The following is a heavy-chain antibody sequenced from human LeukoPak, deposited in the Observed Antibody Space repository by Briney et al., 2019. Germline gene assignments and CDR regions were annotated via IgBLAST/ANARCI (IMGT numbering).Heavy chain of an antibody. V-gene: IGHV3-23*01. J-gene: IGHJ4*02. Sequence: PGGSLRLSCAVSGYTFSSYALGWVRQAPGKGLEWVSIISGSGGITYYADSVKGRFTISRDNAKNSLFLQMNSLRAEDTAVYYCTRARSRSFDYWGQGILVTVSS. CDR3: TRARSRSFDY. CDR1: GYTFSSYA. CDR2: ISGSGGIT.